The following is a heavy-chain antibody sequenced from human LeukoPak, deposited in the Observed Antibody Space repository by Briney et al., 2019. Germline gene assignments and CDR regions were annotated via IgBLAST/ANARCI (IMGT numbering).Heavy chain of an antibody. J-gene: IGHJ6*03. CDR1: GFTFGDYA. V-gene: IGHV3-49*04. D-gene: IGHD3-22*01. CDR2: IRSKAYGGTT. Sequence: GGSLRLSCTASGFTFGDYAMSWVRQAPGKGLEWVGFIRSKAYGGTTEYAASVKGRFTISRDDSKSIAYLQMNSLKTEDTAVYYCTRGADVWLTDTYYYYYMDVWGKGTTVTISS. CDR3: TRGADVWLTDTYYYYYMDV.